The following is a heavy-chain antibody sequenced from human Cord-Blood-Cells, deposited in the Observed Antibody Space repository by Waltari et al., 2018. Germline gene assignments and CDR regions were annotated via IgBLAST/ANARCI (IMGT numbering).Heavy chain of an antibody. CDR2: MNPNSGNT. CDR3: ARVPDSGYEKFDY. V-gene: IGHV1-8*01. Sequence: QVQLVQSGAEVKKPGASVKVSCKASGYPFTSYDINWVRKATGQGLEWMGWMNPNSGNTGYAQKFQDRVTMTRNTSISTAYMELSSLRSEDTAVYYCARVPDSGYEKFDYWGQGTLVTVSS. D-gene: IGHD5-12*01. CDR1: GYPFTSYD. J-gene: IGHJ4*02.